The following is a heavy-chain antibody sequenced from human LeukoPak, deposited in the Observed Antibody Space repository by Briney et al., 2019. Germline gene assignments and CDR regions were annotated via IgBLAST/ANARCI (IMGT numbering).Heavy chain of an antibody. V-gene: IGHV4-34*01. CDR2: ITYNGVT. CDR3: TRSGLTGMRTYPRTPSYYYGMDV. CDR1: GGFNGYH. J-gene: IGHJ6*02. D-gene: IGHD2-2*02. Sequence: SETLSLTCAVHGGFNGYHWSWLRQSPGKGLEWIGEITYNGVTNYNPSLKVTISVDTSKSLFSLKLSSVTAADTAVYFCTRSGLTGMRTYPRTPSYYYGMDVWGQGTAVTVSS.